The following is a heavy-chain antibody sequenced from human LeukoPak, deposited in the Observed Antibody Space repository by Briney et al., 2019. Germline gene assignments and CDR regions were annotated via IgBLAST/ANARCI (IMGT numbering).Heavy chain of an antibody. Sequence: SETLSLTCTVSGHFISSGYFWGWIRQSPGKGLEWIGTFGTFYHSGNTSYSPSLKSRVTISVDTSRNQFSLRLTSVTAADTAVYFCAQSSSSSHFDYWGQGTLVTVSS. CDR1: GHFISSGYF. CDR3: AQSSSSSHFDY. J-gene: IGHJ4*02. CDR2: FGTFYHSGNT. V-gene: IGHV4-38-2*02. D-gene: IGHD6-6*01.